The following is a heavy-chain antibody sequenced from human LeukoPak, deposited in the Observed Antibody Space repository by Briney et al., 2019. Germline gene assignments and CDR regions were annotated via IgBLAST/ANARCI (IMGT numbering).Heavy chain of an antibody. CDR2: IKSDGSER. J-gene: IGHJ4*02. Sequence: PGGSLRLSCVASGFTLGSYWTNWDRQAPGKGLEWVASIKSDGSERHYADSVEGRFTISRENAKNSLYLQMSSLRAEDTAVYFCGTLAEGHWGQGTLVSVS. D-gene: IGHD3-3*02. V-gene: IGHV3-7*01. CDR1: GFTLGSYW. CDR3: GTLAEGH.